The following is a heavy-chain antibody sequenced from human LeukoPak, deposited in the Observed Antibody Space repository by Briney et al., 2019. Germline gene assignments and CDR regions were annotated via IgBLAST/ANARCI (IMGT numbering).Heavy chain of an antibody. CDR1: GFTFSTYW. Sequence: GGSLRLSCVASGFTFSTYWMTWVRQAPGKGLEWVANLDPNGSEKNYLDSVKGRFTISRDNAKNSLYLQMNSLRADDTAVYYCISRWADYWGQGTLVTV. D-gene: IGHD6-13*01. CDR3: ISRWADY. V-gene: IGHV3-7*01. CDR2: LDPNGSEK. J-gene: IGHJ4*02.